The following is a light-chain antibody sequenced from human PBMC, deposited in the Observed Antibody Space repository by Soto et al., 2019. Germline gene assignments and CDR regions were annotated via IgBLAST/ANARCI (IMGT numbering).Light chain of an antibody. CDR1: QSVRSN. CDR3: LQYNNWVPT. J-gene: IGKJ1*01. CDR2: GAS. V-gene: IGKV3-15*01. Sequence: EIVMTQSPATLSVSPGERATLSCRASQSVRSNLAWYQQKPGQPPRLLIYGASTRATGIPARFSGSGSGTEFTFTVSSLQSEDFAVYYCLQYNNWVPTFGQGTKVDIK.